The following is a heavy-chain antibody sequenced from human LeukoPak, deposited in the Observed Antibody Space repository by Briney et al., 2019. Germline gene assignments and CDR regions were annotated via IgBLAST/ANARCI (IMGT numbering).Heavy chain of an antibody. V-gene: IGHV5-10-1*01. CDR3: ARHEFGGNSNTDY. Sequence: GEPLKISCKGSGYSFTSYWISWVRQMPGKGLEWMGRIDPSDSYTNYSPSFQGHVTISADKSISTAYLQWSSLKASDTAMYYCARHEFGGNSNTDYWGQGTLVTVSS. D-gene: IGHD4-23*01. J-gene: IGHJ4*02. CDR1: GYSFTSYW. CDR2: IDPSDSYT.